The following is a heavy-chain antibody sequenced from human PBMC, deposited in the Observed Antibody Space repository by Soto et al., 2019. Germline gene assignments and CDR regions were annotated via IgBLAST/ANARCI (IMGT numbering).Heavy chain of an antibody. Sequence: LRLSCTASGFTFGDYAMSWFRQAPGKGLEWVGFIRSKAYGGTTEYAASVKGRFTISRDDSKSIAYLQMNSLKTEDTAVYYCTRDRPPKITMVRGVQSNWFDPWGQGTLVTVSS. J-gene: IGHJ5*02. D-gene: IGHD3-10*01. V-gene: IGHV3-49*03. CDR3: TRDRPPKITMVRGVQSNWFDP. CDR1: GFTFGDYA. CDR2: IRSKAYGGTT.